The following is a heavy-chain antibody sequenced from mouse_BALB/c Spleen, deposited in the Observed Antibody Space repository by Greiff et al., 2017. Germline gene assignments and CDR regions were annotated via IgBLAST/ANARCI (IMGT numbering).Heavy chain of an antibody. CDR2: RWGGGST. V-gene: IGHV2-6-4*01. D-gene: IGHD2-1*01. Sequence: QVQLKESGPGLVASSQSLSITCTVSGFSLSRYSVHWVRQPPGKGLEWLGMRWGGGSTDYNSALKSRLSISKDNSKSQVFLKMNSLQTDDTAMYYCARLYGNWYFDVWGAGTTVNGTS. CDR3: ARLYGNWYFDV. CDR1: GFSLSRYS. J-gene: IGHJ1*01.